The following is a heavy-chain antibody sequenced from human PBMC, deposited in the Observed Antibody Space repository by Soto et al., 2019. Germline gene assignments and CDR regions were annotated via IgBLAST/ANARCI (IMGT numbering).Heavy chain of an antibody. CDR2: ISSSSSYI. Sequence: GGSLRLSCAASGFTFSSYSMNWVRQAPGKGLEWVSSISSSSSYIYYADSVKGRFTISRDNAKNSLYLQMNSLRAEDTAVYYCARVRQQLDFDPWGQGTLVTVPS. D-gene: IGHD6-13*01. V-gene: IGHV3-21*01. CDR1: GFTFSSYS. CDR3: ARVRQQLDFDP. J-gene: IGHJ5*02.